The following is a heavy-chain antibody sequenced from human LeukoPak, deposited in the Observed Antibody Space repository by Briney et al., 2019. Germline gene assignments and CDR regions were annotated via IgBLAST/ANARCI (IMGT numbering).Heavy chain of an antibody. D-gene: IGHD3-10*01. J-gene: IGHJ4*02. CDR2: IYYSGST. Sequence: SETLSLTCTVSGYSISSGYYWGWIRQPPGKGLEWIGSIYYSGSTYYNPSLKSRVTISVDTSKNQFSLKLSSVTAADTAVYYCASWLWFGELLKNYWGQGTLVTVSS. V-gene: IGHV4-38-2*02. CDR1: GYSISSGYY. CDR3: ASWLWFGELLKNY.